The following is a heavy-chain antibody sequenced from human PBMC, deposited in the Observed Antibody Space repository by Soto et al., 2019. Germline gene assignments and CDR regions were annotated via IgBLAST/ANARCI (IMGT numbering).Heavy chain of an antibody. CDR1: GGSISSGGYY. J-gene: IGHJ4*02. V-gene: IGHV4-31*03. Sequence: TLSLTCTVSGGSISSGGYYWSWIRQHPGKGLEWIGYIYYSGSTYYNPSLKSRVTISVDTSKNQFSLKLSSVTAADTAVYYCARALGSLAAAGIGFVNDYWGQGTLVTVSS. CDR3: ARALGSLAAAGIGFVNDY. CDR2: IYYSGST. D-gene: IGHD6-13*01.